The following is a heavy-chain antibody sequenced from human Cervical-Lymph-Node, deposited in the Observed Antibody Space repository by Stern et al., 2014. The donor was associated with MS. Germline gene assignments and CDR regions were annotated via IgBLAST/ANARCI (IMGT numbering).Heavy chain of an antibody. CDR2: IFPRDSNT. Sequence: EVQLVESGAEVKKPGESLKISCEASGYLFDDYWIGWVRQMSGRGLELVAIIFPRDSNTRYSPSVQGQVTISADKSLRTAYFQGSSLKASAPAMFYCARSPATPSGYDRFDYWGQGALVTVSS. CDR1: GYLFDDYW. CDR3: ARSPATPSGYDRFDY. D-gene: IGHD5-12*01. J-gene: IGHJ4*02. V-gene: IGHV5-51*03.